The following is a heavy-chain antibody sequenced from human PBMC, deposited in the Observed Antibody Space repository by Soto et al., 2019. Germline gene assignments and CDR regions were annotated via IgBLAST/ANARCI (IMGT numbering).Heavy chain of an antibody. J-gene: IGHJ4*02. CDR1: GYALIELS. V-gene: IGHV1-24*01. Sequence: ASVKVSCKVSGYALIELSMHWVRQAPGKGLEWVGGYDPELGETIYAQKFQGRVTMTEDTSTETAYMELSSLRSEDTAVYYCATWNTFLDYIWGAFDNWAQGTLVTVSS. CDR3: ATWNTFLDYIWGAFDN. D-gene: IGHD3-16*01. CDR2: YDPELGET.